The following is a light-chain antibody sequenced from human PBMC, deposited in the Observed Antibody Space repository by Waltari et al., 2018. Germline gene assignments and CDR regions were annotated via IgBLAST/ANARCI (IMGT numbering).Light chain of an antibody. J-gene: IGLJ3*02. V-gene: IGLV1-51*01. CDR2: DCN. Sequence: QSVLTQPPSVSAAPGQKVTISCPGSSSNIGNNDVSWYQQFPGTAPKLPITDCNKRPFGIPDRFTGSKSGTSATLGITGLQTGDEADYYCATWDSRLSVVVFGGGTKVTVL. CDR1: SSNIGNND. CDR3: ATWDSRLSVVV.